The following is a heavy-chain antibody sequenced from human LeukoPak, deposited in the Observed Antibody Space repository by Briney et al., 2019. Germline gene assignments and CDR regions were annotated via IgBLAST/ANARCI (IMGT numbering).Heavy chain of an antibody. CDR2: IKQDGSEK. V-gene: IGHV3-7*01. Sequence: PGGSLRLSCAASGFTFSSYWMSWVRQAPGKGLEWVANIKQDGSEKYYADSVKGRFTISGDNSKNTLYLQMNSLRAEDTAVYYCAKDLPSIAAGPNYYYYYGMDVWGQGTTVTVSS. D-gene: IGHD6-13*01. J-gene: IGHJ6*02. CDR1: GFTFSSYW. CDR3: AKDLPSIAAGPNYYYYYGMDV.